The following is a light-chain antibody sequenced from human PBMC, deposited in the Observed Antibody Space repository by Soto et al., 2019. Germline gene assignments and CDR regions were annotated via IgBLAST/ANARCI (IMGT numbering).Light chain of an antibody. CDR3: QQSYSTSMYT. CDR2: AAS. Sequence: DIQITQFPSSLSASVGDRVTITCRAGQTISTYLNWYQQKRGKAPKLLIYAASRLQSGVPSRFSGSGSGTDFTLTISSLQPEDFATYYCQQSYSTSMYTFGQGTKLEIK. V-gene: IGKV1-39*01. J-gene: IGKJ2*01. CDR1: QTISTY.